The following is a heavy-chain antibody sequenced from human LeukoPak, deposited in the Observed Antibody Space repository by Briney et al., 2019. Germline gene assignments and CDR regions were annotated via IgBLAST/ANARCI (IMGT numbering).Heavy chain of an antibody. J-gene: IGHJ3*02. D-gene: IGHD1-26*01. V-gene: IGHV4-59*01. CDR1: GGSISYSY. Sequence: SETLSLTCTVSGGSISYSYWSWIRQPPGKGLEWIGYFYYSGTTKYNPSLKSRVTISVDTSKNQFSLNLRSVTAADTAVYYCAGDSDDSGGAFDIWSQGTMVTVSS. CDR2: FYYSGTT. CDR3: AGDSDDSGGAFDI.